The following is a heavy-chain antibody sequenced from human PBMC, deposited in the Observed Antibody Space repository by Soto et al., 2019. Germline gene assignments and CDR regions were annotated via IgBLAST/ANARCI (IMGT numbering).Heavy chain of an antibody. D-gene: IGHD2-21*02. J-gene: IGHJ4*02. CDR1: GYTFTSYY. CDR2: INPSGGST. CDR3: ASDLTAADY. V-gene: IGHV1-46*01. Sequence: QVQLMQSGAEVKKPGASVTISCKASGYTFTSYYIHWVRQAPRQGLEWMAIINPSGGSTNYAQKFQVRGTVTRNTSTSTVNMELSSLSSEDTAVYYWASDLTAADYWGQGTLVTVSS.